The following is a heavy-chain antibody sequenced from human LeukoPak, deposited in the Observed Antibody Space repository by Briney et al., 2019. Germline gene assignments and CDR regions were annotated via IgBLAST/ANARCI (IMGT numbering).Heavy chain of an antibody. V-gene: IGHV1-2*02. Sequence: ASVKVSCKASGCTFTGYYVHWVRQAPGQGLEWIGWINPNSGDTNYAQKFQGRVTMTRDTSISTAYMELSGLRSDDTAVYYCAREWWGYDVLTGDNWFDPWGQGTLVTVSS. CDR1: GCTFTGYY. J-gene: IGHJ5*02. CDR3: AREWWGYDVLTGDNWFDP. D-gene: IGHD3-9*01. CDR2: INPNSGDT.